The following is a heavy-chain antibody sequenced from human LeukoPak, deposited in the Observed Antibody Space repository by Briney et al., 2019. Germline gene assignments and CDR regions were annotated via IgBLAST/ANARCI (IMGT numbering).Heavy chain of an antibody. J-gene: IGHJ4*02. CDR1: GYSFTSYW. V-gene: IGHV5-51*01. D-gene: IGHD5-18*01. CDR3: ARLEDVHSYGPPLFDY. Sequence: GESLKISCKGSGYSFTSYWIGWVRQMPGKGLEWMGIIYPGDSDTRYSPSFQGQVTISADKSISTAYLQWSSLKASDTAMYYCARLEDVHSYGPPLFDYWGQGTLVTVSS. CDR2: IYPGDSDT.